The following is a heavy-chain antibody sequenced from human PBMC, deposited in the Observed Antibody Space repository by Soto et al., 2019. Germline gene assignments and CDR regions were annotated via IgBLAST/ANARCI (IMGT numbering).Heavy chain of an antibody. J-gene: IGHJ4*02. CDR2: ISSSSSYI. D-gene: IGHD4-17*01. CDR3: ARETAVTTGY. V-gene: IGHV3-21*01. Sequence: EVQLVESGGGLVKPGGSLRLACAASGFTFSSYSMNWVRQAPGKGLEWVSSISSSSSYIYYADSVKGRFTISRDNAKNSLYLQMNRLRAEDTAVYYCARETAVTTGYWGQGTLVHVSS. CDR1: GFTFSSYS.